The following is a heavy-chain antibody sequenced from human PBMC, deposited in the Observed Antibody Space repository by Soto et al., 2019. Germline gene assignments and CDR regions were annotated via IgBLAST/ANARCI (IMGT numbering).Heavy chain of an antibody. D-gene: IGHD2-2*01. CDR2: IDPSDSYT. CDR1: GYSFTSYW. Sequence: GESLKISCKGSGYSFTSYWISWVRQMPGKGLEWMGRIDPSDSYTNYSPSFQGHVTISADKSISTAYLQWSSLKASDTAMYYCARLPDIVVVPAAIGGDYYYYGMDVWGQGTTVTVS. V-gene: IGHV5-10-1*01. J-gene: IGHJ6*02. CDR3: ARLPDIVVVPAAIGGDYYYYGMDV.